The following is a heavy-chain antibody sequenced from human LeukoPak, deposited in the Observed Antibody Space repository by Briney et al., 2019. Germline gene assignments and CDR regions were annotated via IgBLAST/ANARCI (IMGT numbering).Heavy chain of an antibody. CDR2: ISYSGGNT. CDR1: GFTLCSHA. Sequence: GGCPRLSCAAPGFTLCSHAMSWVRPAPGEGVGWGSTISYSGGNTYYADSVKGRFTISRDNSKNTLYLQMKTLRAEDTAVYYCAKDPSDLGGSGSYNYFDCWGQGTLVTVSS. J-gene: IGHJ4*02. CDR3: AKDPSDLGGSGSYNYFDC. D-gene: IGHD3-10*01. V-gene: IGHV3-23*01.